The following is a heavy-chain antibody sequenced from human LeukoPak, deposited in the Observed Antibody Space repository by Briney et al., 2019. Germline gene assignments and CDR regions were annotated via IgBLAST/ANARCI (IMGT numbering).Heavy chain of an antibody. V-gene: IGHV3-21*01. CDR2: ISSSSSYI. CDR3: ARGDYGDNYYYYGMDV. J-gene: IGHJ6*02. Sequence: GGSLRLSCAASGFTFSSYSMNWVRQAPGKGLEWVSSISSSSSYIYYADSVKGRFTIPRDNAKNSLYLQMNSLRAEDTAVYYCARGDYGDNYYYYGMDVWGQGTTVTVSS. D-gene: IGHD4-17*01. CDR1: GFTFSSYS.